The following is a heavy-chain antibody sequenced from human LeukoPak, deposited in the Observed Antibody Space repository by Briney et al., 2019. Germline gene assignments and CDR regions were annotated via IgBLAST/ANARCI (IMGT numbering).Heavy chain of an antibody. J-gene: IGHJ4*02. CDR1: GFTFSSYW. CDR2: IKQDGSEI. V-gene: IGHV3-7*01. Sequence: GSLRLSCAASGFTFSSYWMSWVCQAPGKGLEWVANIKQDGSEIYYVDSVKGRFTISRDNAKNSLYLQMNSLRAEDTAVYYCARGPLVQGTDYWGQGTLVTVSS. D-gene: IGHD6-13*01. CDR3: ARGPLVQGTDY.